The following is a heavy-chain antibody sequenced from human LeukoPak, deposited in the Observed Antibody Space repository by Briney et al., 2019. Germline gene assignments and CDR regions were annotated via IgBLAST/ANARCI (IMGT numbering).Heavy chain of an antibody. J-gene: IGHJ4*02. CDR3: GKVRPLAYCGGDCYFDY. CDR2: ISYDGSNK. D-gene: IGHD2-21*02. Sequence: GGSLRLSCAASGFTFSSYGMHWVRQAPGKGPEWVAVISYDGSNKYYADSVKGRFTISRDNSKNTLYLQMNSLRAEDTAVYYCGKVRPLAYCGGDCYFDYWGQGTLVTVSS. CDR1: GFTFSSYG. V-gene: IGHV3-30*18.